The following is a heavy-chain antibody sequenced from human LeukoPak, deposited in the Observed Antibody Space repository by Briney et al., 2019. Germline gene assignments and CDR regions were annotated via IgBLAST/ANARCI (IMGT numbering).Heavy chain of an antibody. D-gene: IGHD4-17*01. CDR3: GKDPNGDYIGAFDM. CDR2: IGASGINT. J-gene: IGHJ3*02. CDR1: GFTFSKFG. V-gene: IGHV3-23*01. Sequence: PGGSLRLSCAGSGFTFSKFGMIWVRQAPGKGLEWVSDIGASGINTHYADSVKGRSTISRDNAKNTLYLEMNSLRAEDTAVYYCGKDPNGDYIGAFDMWGRGTMVTVSP.